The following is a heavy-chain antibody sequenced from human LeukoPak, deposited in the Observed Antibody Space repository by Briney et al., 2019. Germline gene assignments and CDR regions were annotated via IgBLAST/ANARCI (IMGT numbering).Heavy chain of an antibody. J-gene: IGHJ4*02. CDR1: GGTFSCYA. CDR2: NIPIFGTA. D-gene: IGHD4-17*01. V-gene: IGHV1-69*06. CDR3: ARLTVTAEVIDY. Sequence: SVKVSCKASGGTFSCYAISWVRQAPGQGLEWMGGNIPIFGTANYAQKFQGRVTITADKSTSTAYMELSSLRSEDTAVYYCARLTVTAEVIDYWGQGTLVTVSS.